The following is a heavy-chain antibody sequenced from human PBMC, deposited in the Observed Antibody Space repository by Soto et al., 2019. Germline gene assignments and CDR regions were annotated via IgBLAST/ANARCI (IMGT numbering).Heavy chain of an antibody. D-gene: IGHD2-15*01. CDR2: INDDGSSR. J-gene: IGHJ6*02. V-gene: IGHV3-74*01. CDR1: KFIFNYYW. CDR3: GKDTLDCSGGDCPLYYYYGMDV. Sequence: GGSLRLSCVASKFIFNYYWMHWVRQAPGKGPVWVSEINDDGSSRSYADSVKGRFTLSRDNSRNTLSLEINNLRPEDTAVYYCGKDTLDCSGGDCPLYYYYGMDVWGQGTTVTVSS.